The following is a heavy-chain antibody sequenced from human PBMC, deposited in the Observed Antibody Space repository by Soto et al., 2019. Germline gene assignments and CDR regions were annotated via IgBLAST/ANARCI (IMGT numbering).Heavy chain of an antibody. V-gene: IGHV1-69*11. CDR3: ARTTDYGDDF. J-gene: IGHJ5*01. CDR1: GGTFSNYA. CDR2: IVPVLHKT. Sequence: QVQLVQSGAEVKKPGSSVKVSCKASGGTFSNYAISWVRQAPGHGLEWMGGIVPVLHKTNYAQKFQDRVTITADESTSTAYMELSSLRSEDTAFYYCARTTDYGDDFWGHGTLVTVSS. D-gene: IGHD4-17*01.